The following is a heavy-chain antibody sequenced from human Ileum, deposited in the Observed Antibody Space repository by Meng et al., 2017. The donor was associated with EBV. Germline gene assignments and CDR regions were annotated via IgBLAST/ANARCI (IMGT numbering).Heavy chain of an antibody. CDR2: IYHSGST. J-gene: IGHJ4*02. CDR1: GGSRSSTNW. CDR3: ARADKVRFDY. V-gene: IGHV4-4*02. Sequence: GQLRASGPGLWTPSAPLSLTCAVSGGSRSSTNWWSWVRQPPGKGLEWIGEIYHSGSTNYNPSLKSRVSISVDKSKNQFSLKLSSVTAADTAVYYCARADKVRFDYWGQGTLVTVSS.